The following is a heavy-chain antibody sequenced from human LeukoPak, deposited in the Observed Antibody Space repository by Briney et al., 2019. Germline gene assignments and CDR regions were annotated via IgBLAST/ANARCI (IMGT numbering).Heavy chain of an antibody. J-gene: IGHJ3*02. CDR3: ARDSLTIPDAFDI. Sequence: PGGSLRLSCAASGFTFSSYSMNWVRQAPGKGLEWVSSISSSSSYKYYADPVKGRFTISRDNAKNSLYLQMNSLRGEDTAVYYCARDSLTIPDAFDIWGQGTMVTVSS. D-gene: IGHD2-15*01. CDR1: GFTFSSYS. CDR2: ISSSSSYK. V-gene: IGHV3-21*01.